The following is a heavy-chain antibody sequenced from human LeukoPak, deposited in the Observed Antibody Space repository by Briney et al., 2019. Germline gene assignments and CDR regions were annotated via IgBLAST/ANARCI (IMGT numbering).Heavy chain of an antibody. D-gene: IGHD5-18*01. J-gene: IGHJ4*02. CDR2: IKQDGSEK. CDR3: ARDIGYSYGYGFDY. V-gene: IGHV3-7*01. CDR1: GFTFSSYS. Sequence: GGSLRLSCAAYGFTFSSYSMSWDRQAPGKGLEWVANIKQDGSEKYYVDSVKGRFTISRDNAKNSLYLQMNSLRAEDTAVYYCARDIGYSYGYGFDYWGQGTLVTVSS.